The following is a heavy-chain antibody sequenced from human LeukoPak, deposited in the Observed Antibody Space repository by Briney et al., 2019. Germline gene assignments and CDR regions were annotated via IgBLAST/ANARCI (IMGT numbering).Heavy chain of an antibody. Sequence: GSLRLSCAASGFTFSSYGMHWVRQAPGKGLEWVAVISYDGSNKYYADSVKGRFTISRDNSKNTLYLQMNSLRAEDTAVYYCAKAHSSGPLDYWGQGTLVTVSS. V-gene: IGHV3-30*18. D-gene: IGHD6-19*01. CDR3: AKAHSSGPLDY. CDR2: ISYDGSNK. CDR1: GFTFSSYG. J-gene: IGHJ4*02.